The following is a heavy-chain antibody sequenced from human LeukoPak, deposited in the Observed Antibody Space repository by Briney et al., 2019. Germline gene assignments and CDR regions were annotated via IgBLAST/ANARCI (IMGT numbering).Heavy chain of an antibody. D-gene: IGHD3-3*01. CDR1: GYTFTGYY. Sequence: ASVKVSCKASGYTFTGYYMHWVRQAPGQGLEWMGWINPNSGDTNYAQKFQARVTMTRDTSISTAYMELSSLRSDDTAVYYCSRDFGEPTGYYMDVWGKGTTVTVSS. CDR2: INPNSGDT. V-gene: IGHV1-2*02. CDR3: SRDFGEPTGYYMDV. J-gene: IGHJ6*03.